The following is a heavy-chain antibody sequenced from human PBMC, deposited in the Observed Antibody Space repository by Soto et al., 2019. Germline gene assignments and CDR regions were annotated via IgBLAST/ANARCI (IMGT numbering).Heavy chain of an antibody. V-gene: IGHV3-23*01. CDR3: AKVRWFGEST. CDR2: FDGGSSST. Sequence: QLLESGGGLGQPGGSLRLSCATSGFTFSTSAMSWVRQAPGKGLEWVSAFDGGSSSTFYADSVKGRFTISRDISKNTLYLQMDSLRAEDTAIYYCAKVRWFGESTWGQGTLVTVSS. CDR1: GFTFSTSA. D-gene: IGHD3-10*01. J-gene: IGHJ5*02.